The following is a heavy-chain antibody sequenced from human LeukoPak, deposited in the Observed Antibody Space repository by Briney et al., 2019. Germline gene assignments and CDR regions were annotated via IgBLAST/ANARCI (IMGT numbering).Heavy chain of an antibody. D-gene: IGHD1-1*01. J-gene: IGHJ4*02. CDR2: IRVSDET. CDR3: AKGTGDMGYYFDY. Sequence: GSLRLSCAASGFTFSNYAMNRVRQAPGKGLEWVSGIRVSDETYYADSVKGRFTISRANSENTLYLQMSGLRAEDTAVYYCAKGTGDMGYYFDYWGQGTLVTVSS. V-gene: IGHV3-23*01. CDR1: GFTFSNYA.